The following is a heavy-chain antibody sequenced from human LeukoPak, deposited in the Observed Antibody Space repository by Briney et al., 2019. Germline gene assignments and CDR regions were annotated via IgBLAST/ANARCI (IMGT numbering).Heavy chain of an antibody. CDR2: IYHSGST. CDR3: ARGVNWIDP. V-gene: IGHV4-30-2*01. Sequence: PSETLSLTCTVSGGSISSGGYYWSWIRQPPGKGLEWIGYIYHSGSTYYNPSLKSRVTISIDTSKNQFSQKLSSVTAADTAVYYCARGVNWIDPWGQGTLVTVSS. J-gene: IGHJ5*02. CDR1: GGSISSGGYY. D-gene: IGHD6-13*01.